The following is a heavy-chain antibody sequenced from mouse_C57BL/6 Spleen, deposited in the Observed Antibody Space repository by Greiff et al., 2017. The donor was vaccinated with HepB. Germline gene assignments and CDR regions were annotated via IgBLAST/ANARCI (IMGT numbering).Heavy chain of an antibody. D-gene: IGHD2-4*01. V-gene: IGHV1-80*01. Sequence: QVQLQQSGAELVKPGASVKISCKASGYAFSSYWMNWVKQRPGKGLEWIGQIYPGDGDTNYNGKFKGKATLTADKSSSTAYMQLSSLTSEDSAVDFCARYCYDCDGAPWFAYWGQGTLVTVSA. CDR2: IYPGDGDT. CDR1: GYAFSSYW. J-gene: IGHJ3*01. CDR3: ARYCYDCDGAPWFAY.